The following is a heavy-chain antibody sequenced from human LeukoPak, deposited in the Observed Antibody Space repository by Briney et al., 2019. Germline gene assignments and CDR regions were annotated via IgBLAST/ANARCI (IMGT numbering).Heavy chain of an antibody. D-gene: IGHD3-16*02. J-gene: IGHJ4*02. Sequence: SETQSLTCTVSGGSISSYYWSWIRQPPGKGLEWIGYIYYSGSTNYNPSLKSRVTISVDTSKNQFSLKLSSVTAADTAVYYCARVSVDGVDYWGQGTLVTVSS. CDR3: ARVSVDGVDY. CDR1: GGSISSYY. CDR2: IYYSGST. V-gene: IGHV4-59*01.